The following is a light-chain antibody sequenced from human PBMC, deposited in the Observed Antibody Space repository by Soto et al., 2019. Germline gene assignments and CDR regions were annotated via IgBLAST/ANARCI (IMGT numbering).Light chain of an antibody. J-gene: IGKJ4*01. CDR1: QNVLYSSNNKNY. Sequence: DIVMTQSPDSLAVSLGERATINCKSSQNVLYSSNNKNYLAWYQQKPGQPPKLLIYWASTRESGVPDRFSGSGSGTDVTLTISRLQAEDVAVYYCQQYYSVPLTFGGGTKVEI. CDR3: QQYYSVPLT. CDR2: WAS. V-gene: IGKV4-1*01.